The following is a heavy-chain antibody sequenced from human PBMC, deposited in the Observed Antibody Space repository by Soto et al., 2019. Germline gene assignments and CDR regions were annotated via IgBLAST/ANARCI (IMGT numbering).Heavy chain of an antibody. J-gene: IGHJ5*02. Sequence: QVQLVQSGAEVKKPGASVKVSCKASGYTFTSYDIIWVRQATGQGLEWMGWMNPNSGNTGYAQKFQGRVTMTRNTSISTAYMELSSLRSEDTAVYYCARMPGCSGGSCYSDWFDPWGQGTLVTVSS. D-gene: IGHD2-15*01. CDR1: GYTFTSYD. CDR2: MNPNSGNT. CDR3: ARMPGCSGGSCYSDWFDP. V-gene: IGHV1-8*01.